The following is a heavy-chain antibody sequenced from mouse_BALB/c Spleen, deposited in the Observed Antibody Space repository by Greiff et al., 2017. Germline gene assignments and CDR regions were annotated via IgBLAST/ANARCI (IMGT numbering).Heavy chain of an antibody. V-gene: IGHV7-1*02. CDR1: GFTFSDFY. D-gene: IGHD2-4*01. J-gene: IGHJ3*01. CDR3: ARDEWDYDFAY. Sequence: EVKVVESGGGLVQPGGSLRLSCATSGFTFSDFYMEWVRQPPGKRLEWIAASRNKANDYTTEYSESVKGRFIVSRDTSQSILYLQMNALRAEDTAIYYCARDEWDYDFAYWGQGTLVTVSA. CDR2: SRNKANDYTT.